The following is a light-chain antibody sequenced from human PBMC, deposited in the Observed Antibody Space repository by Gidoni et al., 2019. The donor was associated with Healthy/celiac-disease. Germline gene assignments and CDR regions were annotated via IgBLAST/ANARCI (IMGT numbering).Light chain of an antibody. CDR1: QSVSSY. CDR3: QQRSNWGGT. J-gene: IGKJ1*01. V-gene: IGKV3-11*01. CDR2: DAS. Sequence: EIASTQSPATLSLSPVERATLSCRASQSVSSYLAWYQQKPGQAPKLLIYDASNRATGIPARFSGSGSGTEFTLTISSLEPEDFAVYYCQQRSNWGGTFGQGTKVEIK.